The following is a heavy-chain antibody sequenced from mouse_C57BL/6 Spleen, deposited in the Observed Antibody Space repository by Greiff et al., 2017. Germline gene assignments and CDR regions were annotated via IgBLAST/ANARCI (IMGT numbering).Heavy chain of an antibody. J-gene: IGHJ4*01. Sequence: QVTLKESGPGILQSSQTLSLTCSFSGFSLSTSGMGVSWIRQPSGKGLEWLAHIYWDDDKRYNPSLKSRLTISKDTSRNQVFLKITSVDTADTATYYCARRGGIYYGYDGAMDYWGQGTSVTVSS. CDR2: IYWDDDK. D-gene: IGHD2-2*01. CDR1: GFSLSTSGMG. CDR3: ARRGGIYYGYDGAMDY. V-gene: IGHV8-12*01.